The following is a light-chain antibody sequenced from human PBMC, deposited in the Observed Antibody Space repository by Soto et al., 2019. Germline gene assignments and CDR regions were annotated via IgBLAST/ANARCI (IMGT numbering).Light chain of an antibody. CDR1: SRDVGTYNF. CDR2: DVT. J-gene: IGLJ1*01. Sequence: QSALTQPRSVSGSPGQSVTISCTGTSRDVGTYNFVSWYQHQPGRAPKLVIYDVTRRPSGVPDRFSGSKSGNTASLTSSGLQAEDEADYYCCSYAAKYTYVFGTGTQLTVL. CDR3: CSYAAKYTYV. V-gene: IGLV2-11*01.